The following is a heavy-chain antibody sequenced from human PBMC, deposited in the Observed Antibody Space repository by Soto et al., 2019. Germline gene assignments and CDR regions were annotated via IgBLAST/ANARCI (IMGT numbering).Heavy chain of an antibody. CDR3: ATYDYGDFYFDD. V-gene: IGHV4-31*03. Sequence: QVQLQESGPRLVKPSQTLSLTCTVSGGSITSHTHYWSWIRQHPGKGLEWIGNIYFRGTTYYNPSLESRVIISVDTSKNQFSLRLTSVTAADPAVYFCATYDYGDFYFDDWGQGTLVSVSS. J-gene: IGHJ4*02. CDR2: IYFRGTT. CDR1: GGSITSHTHY. D-gene: IGHD4-17*01.